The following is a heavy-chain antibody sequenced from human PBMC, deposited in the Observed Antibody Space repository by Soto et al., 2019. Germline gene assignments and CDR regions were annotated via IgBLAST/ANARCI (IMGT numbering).Heavy chain of an antibody. CDR1: GFTFSGSA. CDR3: ARDFVVGGPTINYYYGMDV. CDR2: IYSAGNT. Sequence: GGSLRLSCAASGFTFSGSAMHWVRQASGKGLEWISIIYSAGNTYYADSVKGRFTISRDNSKNTPYLQMNSLGAEDTAVYYCARDFVVGGPTINYYYGMDVWGQGTTVTVSS. J-gene: IGHJ6*02. D-gene: IGHD1-26*01. V-gene: IGHV3-66*01.